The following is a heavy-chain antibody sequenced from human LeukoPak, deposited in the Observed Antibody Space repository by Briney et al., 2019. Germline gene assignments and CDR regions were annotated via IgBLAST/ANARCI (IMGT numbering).Heavy chain of an antibody. J-gene: IGHJ5*02. V-gene: IGHV3-23*01. CDR1: GFTFNSYA. CDR3: ARGGPYTGSSQSYFDP. CDR2: ISGSGEKS. D-gene: IGHD3-16*01. Sequence: GGSLRLSCAASGFTFNSYAMTWVRQAPGKGLEWVSTISGSGEKSDYADSVKGRFTISRDNSKNTLYLQMNSLRDEDTALYYCARGGPYTGSSQSYFDPWGQGTLVTVSS.